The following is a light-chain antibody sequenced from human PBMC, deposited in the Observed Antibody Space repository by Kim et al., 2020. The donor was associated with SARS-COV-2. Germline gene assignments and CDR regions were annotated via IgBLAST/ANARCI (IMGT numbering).Light chain of an antibody. CDR2: QTS. V-gene: IGKV1-5*03. CDR3: QQNYNTPWT. CDR1: QSFSSW. Sequence: SASVGDRVTITCRASQSFSSWLAWYQQKPGKAPKLLIYQTSNLESGVPSRFSGSGSGTEFTLTISSLQPDDFATYYCQQNYNTPWTFGPGTKVDIK. J-gene: IGKJ1*01.